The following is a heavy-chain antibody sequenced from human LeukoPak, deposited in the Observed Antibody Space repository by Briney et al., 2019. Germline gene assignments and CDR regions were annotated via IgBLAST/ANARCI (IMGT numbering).Heavy chain of an antibody. V-gene: IGHV4-34*01. CDR1: GGSFSGYY. CDR2: INHSGST. Sequence: SETLSLTCAVYGGSFSGYYWSWIRQPPGKGLEWIGEINHSGSTNYNPSLKSRVTISVDTSKNQFSLKLSSVTAADTAVYYCARLDHGGYWGQGTLVTVSS. CDR3: ARLDHGGY. D-gene: IGHD3/OR15-3a*01. J-gene: IGHJ4*02.